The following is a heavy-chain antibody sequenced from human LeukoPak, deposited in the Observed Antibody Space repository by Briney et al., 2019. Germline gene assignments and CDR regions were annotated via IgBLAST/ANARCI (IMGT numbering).Heavy chain of an antibody. J-gene: IGHJ4*02. CDR1: GGTFSSYA. CDR3: ARDGGAWIQLWSEHYFDY. Sequence: SVKVSCKASGGTFSSYAISWVRQAPGQGLEWMGGIIPIFGTANYAQKFQGRVTITADESTSTAYMELSSLRSEDTAVYYCARDGGAWIQLWSEHYFDYWGQGTLVTVSS. V-gene: IGHV1-69*01. D-gene: IGHD5-18*01. CDR2: IIPIFGTA.